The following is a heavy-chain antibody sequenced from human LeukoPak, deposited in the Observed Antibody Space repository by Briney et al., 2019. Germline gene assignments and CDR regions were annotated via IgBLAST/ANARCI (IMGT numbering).Heavy chain of an antibody. D-gene: IGHD3-22*01. J-gene: IGHJ6*02. V-gene: IGHV4-59*01. CDR2: IYYSGST. CDR3: ARGRFYDTN. CDR1: GGSISSYY. Sequence: SETLSLTCTVSGGSISSYYWSWIRQPPGKGLEWIGYIYYSGSTNYNPSLKSRVTISVDTSKNQFSLKLSPVTAADTAVYYCARGRFYDTNWGQGTTVTVSS.